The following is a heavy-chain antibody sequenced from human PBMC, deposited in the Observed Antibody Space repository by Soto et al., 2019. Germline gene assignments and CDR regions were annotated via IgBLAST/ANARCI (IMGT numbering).Heavy chain of an antibody. J-gene: IGHJ4*02. V-gene: IGHV1-18*01. D-gene: IGHD3-22*01. CDR3: ARFRRDVRSRYYDSSGYFEY. CDR1: GYTFTSYG. Sequence: ASVKVSCEASGYTFTSYGISWVRQAPGQGLEWMGWISAYNGNTNYAQKLQGRVTMTTDTSTSTAYMELRSLRSDDTAVYYCARFRRDVRSRYYDSSGYFEYWGQGTLVTVSS. CDR2: ISAYNGNT.